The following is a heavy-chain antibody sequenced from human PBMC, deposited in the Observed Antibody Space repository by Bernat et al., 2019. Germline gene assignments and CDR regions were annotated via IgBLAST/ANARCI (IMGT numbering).Heavy chain of an antibody. Sequence: EVQLVESGGGLVKPGGSLRLSCAASGFTFSSYSMNWVRQAPGKGLEWVSSISSSSSYIYYADSVRGRFTISRDNSRNTLYLQMNSLRAEDTALYYCAKDGGICSGGSCYAWGQGTLVTVSS. D-gene: IGHD2-15*01. CDR2: ISSSSSYI. J-gene: IGHJ5*02. CDR3: AKDGGICSGGSCYA. CDR1: GFTFSSYS. V-gene: IGHV3-21*04.